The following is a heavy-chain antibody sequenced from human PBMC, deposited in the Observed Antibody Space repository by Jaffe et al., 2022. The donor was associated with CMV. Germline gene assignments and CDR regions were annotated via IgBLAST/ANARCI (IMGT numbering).Heavy chain of an antibody. V-gene: IGHV5-51*01. J-gene: IGHJ6*03. CDR2: IYPGDSDT. D-gene: IGHD6-13*01. CDR3: ARGALKQQLGPNYYSYMDL. Sequence: EVQLVQSGAEVKKPGESLKISCKGSGYRFTNYWIAWVRQMPGKGLEWMGSIYPGDSDTRYSPSFQGQVTISADKSTSTAYLRWGSLKASDIAMYYCARGALKQQLGPNYYSYMDLWGKGTTVTVSS. CDR1: GYRFTNYW.